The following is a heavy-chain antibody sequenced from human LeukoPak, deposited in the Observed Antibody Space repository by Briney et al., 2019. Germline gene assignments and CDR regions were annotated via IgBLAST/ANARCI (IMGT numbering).Heavy chain of an antibody. CDR2: IWYDGSNK. D-gene: IGHD3-9*01. J-gene: IGHJ6*02. CDR3: ARSGILTGYYTGGIDYYYGMDV. CDR1: GFTFSSYG. Sequence: GGSLRLSCAASGFTFSSYGMHWVRQAPGKGLEWVAVIWYDGSNKYYADSVKGRFTISRDNSKNTLYLQMNSLRAEDTAVYYCARSGILTGYYTGGIDYYYGMDVWGQGTTVTVSS. V-gene: IGHV3-33*01.